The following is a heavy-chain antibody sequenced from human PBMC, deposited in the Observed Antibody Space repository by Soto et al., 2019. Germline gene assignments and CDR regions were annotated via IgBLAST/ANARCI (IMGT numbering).Heavy chain of an antibody. CDR1: GFSLSTRDVG. V-gene: IGHV2-5*02. Sequence: QITLNESGPTLVKPTQTLTLTCTFSGFSLSTRDVGVGWIRQPPGEALEWLGVVYWDDSKTYSPSLESRLTSTKDTSKNQVVLRMTKMDPVDTATNYCAHCRGGVASFWGQGTLVTVSS. CDR3: AHCRGGVASF. CDR2: VYWDDSK. D-gene: IGHD2-2*01. J-gene: IGHJ4*02.